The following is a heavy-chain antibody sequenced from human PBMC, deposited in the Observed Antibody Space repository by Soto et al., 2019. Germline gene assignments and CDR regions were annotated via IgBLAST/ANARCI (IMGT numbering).Heavy chain of an antibody. J-gene: IGHJ6*02. CDR2: IIPICGTA. CDR3: ARGDIAAAAPSYYYDGMDV. Sequence: QVQLVQSGAEVKKPGSSVKVSCKASGGTFSSYAISWVRQAPGQGLEWMGGIIPICGTANYAQKFQGRVTISADDSTSTAYMELSSLRSEDTDVYYCARGDIAAAAPSYYYDGMDVWGQGTTVTVSS. CDR1: GGTFSSYA. V-gene: IGHV1-69*01. D-gene: IGHD6-13*01.